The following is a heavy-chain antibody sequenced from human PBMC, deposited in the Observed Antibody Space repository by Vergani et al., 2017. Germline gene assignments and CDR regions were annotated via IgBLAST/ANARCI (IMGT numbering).Heavy chain of an antibody. J-gene: IGHJ5*01. CDR1: GFTFSDHY. D-gene: IGHD3-9*01. CDR3: ARARCIETCYMSNWLDS. Sequence: QVQLVESGGGLVKPEGSLRLSCAASGFTFSDHYMSWIRQAPGKGLEWVSYISSSGSTIYYADSVKGRFTISRDNAKNSLYLQMDSLRAEDTAVYYCARARCIETCYMSNWLDSWGQGTLVTVSS. CDR2: ISSSGSTI. V-gene: IGHV3-11*04.